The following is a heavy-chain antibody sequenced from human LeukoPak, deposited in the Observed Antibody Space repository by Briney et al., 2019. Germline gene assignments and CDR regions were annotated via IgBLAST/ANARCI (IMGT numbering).Heavy chain of an antibody. CDR1: GYTFTGYY. D-gene: IGHD3-16*02. CDR3: AREGAITFGGVIVSSPFDY. Sequence: ASVKVSCKGSGYTFTGYYMHWVRQAPGQGVEWMGWINPNSGGTNYAQKFQGWVTMTRDTSISTAYMELSRLRSDDTAVYYCAREGAITFGGVIVSSPFDYWGQGTLVTVSS. CDR2: INPNSGGT. J-gene: IGHJ4*02. V-gene: IGHV1-2*04.